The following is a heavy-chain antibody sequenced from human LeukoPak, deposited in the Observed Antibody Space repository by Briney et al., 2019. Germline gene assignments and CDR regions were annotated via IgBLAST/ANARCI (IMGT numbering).Heavy chain of an antibody. D-gene: IGHD1-26*01. CDR2: MYYRGST. V-gene: IGHV4-39*07. CDR3: ATTTIRLGY. Sequence: SETLSLTCTVSGGSISSSSHYWGWIRQPQGKGLEWIGSMYYRGSTYHNPSLKSRVTISVDASKNRFSLKLSSVTAADTAVYYCATTTIRLGYWGQGTLVTVSS. CDR1: GGSISSSSHY. J-gene: IGHJ4*02.